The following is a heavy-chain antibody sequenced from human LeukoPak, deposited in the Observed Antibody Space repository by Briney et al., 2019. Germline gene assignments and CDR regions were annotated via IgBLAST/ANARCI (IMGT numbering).Heavy chain of an antibody. D-gene: IGHD2-2*01. CDR3: ARDSGSSTHDP. CDR2: IYYSGST. CDR1: GGSIDNYY. V-gene: IGHV4-59*01. J-gene: IGHJ5*02. Sequence: SETLSLTCTVSGGSIDNYYWSWIRQPPGKGLEWIGYIYYSGSTNYNPSLKSRVTISVDTSKNQFSLKLSSVTAADTAVYYCARDSGSSTHDPWGQGTLVTV.